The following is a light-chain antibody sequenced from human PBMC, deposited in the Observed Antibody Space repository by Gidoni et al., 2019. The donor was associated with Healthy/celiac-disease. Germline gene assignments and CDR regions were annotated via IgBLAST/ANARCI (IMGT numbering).Light chain of an antibody. V-gene: IGLV2-8*01. J-gene: IGLJ1*01. CDR1: SSDVGGYNY. CDR2: EVS. Sequence: QSALTQPPSASGSPGQPVPISCTGTSSDVGGYNYVSWYQQHPGKAPKLMIYEVSKWPSGVPDRFSGSKSGNTASLTVSGLQAEDEAEYYCSSYAGSNNFGYVFGTGTKVTVL. CDR3: SSYAGSNNFGYV.